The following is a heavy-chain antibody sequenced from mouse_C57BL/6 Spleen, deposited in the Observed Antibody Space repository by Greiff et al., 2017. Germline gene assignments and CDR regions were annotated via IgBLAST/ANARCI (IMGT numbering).Heavy chain of an antibody. CDR1: GYAFTNYL. D-gene: IGHD2-3*01. Sequence: QVQLQQSGAELVRPGTSVKVSCKASGYAFTNYLIEWVKQRPGQGLKWIGVINPGSGGTNYNEKFKGKATLTADKSSSTAYMQLSSLTSEDSAVYFCARWDGYYAYAMDYWGQGTSVTVSS. CDR2: INPGSGGT. CDR3: ARWDGYYAYAMDY. J-gene: IGHJ4*01. V-gene: IGHV1-54*01.